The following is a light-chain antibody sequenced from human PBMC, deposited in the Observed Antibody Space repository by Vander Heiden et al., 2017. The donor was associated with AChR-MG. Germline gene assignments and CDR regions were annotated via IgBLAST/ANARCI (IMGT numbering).Light chain of an antibody. CDR2: KTS. CDR1: QSIGDW. CDR3: QQYKDYCT. J-gene: IGKJ4*01. Sequence: DIQMTQSPSTLSASVGDRVNITSRASQSIGDWLAWYQQQAGGAPKLLIFKTSSLQSGVPSRFSGSGSGTEFTLTISGVQPEDVATYYCQQYKDYCTFGGGTKVESK. V-gene: IGKV1-5*03.